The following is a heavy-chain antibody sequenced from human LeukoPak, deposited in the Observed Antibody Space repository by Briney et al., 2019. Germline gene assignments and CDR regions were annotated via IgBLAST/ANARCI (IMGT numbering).Heavy chain of an antibody. CDR2: IKSDGSDM. D-gene: IGHD3-9*01. V-gene: IGHV3-74*03. Sequence: GGSLRLSCAGSGFTFSSHWMHWVRQAPGKGLEWISRIKSDGSDMTYADSVKGRFTISRDNAKNTLYLQMNSLRAGDTALYYCSRGGDVGLVIAGGISYSWGQGTLVSVSS. CDR1: GFTFSSHW. CDR3: SRGGDVGLVIAGGISYS. J-gene: IGHJ4*02.